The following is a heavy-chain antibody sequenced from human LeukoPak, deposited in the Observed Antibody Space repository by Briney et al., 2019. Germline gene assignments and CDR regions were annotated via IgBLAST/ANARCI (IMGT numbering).Heavy chain of an antibody. D-gene: IGHD4-11*01. CDR2: ISAYNGNT. V-gene: IGHV1-18*01. Sequence: GASVKVSCKASGYTFTSYGISWVRQAPGQGLEWMGWISAYNGNTNYAQKFQGRVTMTTDTSTGTVYMDLRSLRSDDTAVYYCARLNCRMTTCQDYNFDYWVQGTLVTVSS. J-gene: IGHJ4*02. CDR1: GYTFTSYG. CDR3: ARLNCRMTTCQDYNFDY.